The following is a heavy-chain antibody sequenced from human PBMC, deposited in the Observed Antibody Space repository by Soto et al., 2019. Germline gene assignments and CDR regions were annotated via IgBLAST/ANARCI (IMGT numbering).Heavy chain of an antibody. J-gene: IGHJ4*02. Sequence: PGGSLRLSCAASGFTVSSNYMSWVRQAPGKGLEWVSVIYSGGSTYYADSVKGRFTISRENSKNTLYLQMNSLRAEVAAVYYCAKDLVGSNADYYDYWGQGTLVTVPQ. D-gene: IGHD2-15*01. V-gene: IGHV3-53*01. CDR2: IYSGGST. CDR1: GFTVSSNY. CDR3: AKDLVGSNADYYDY.